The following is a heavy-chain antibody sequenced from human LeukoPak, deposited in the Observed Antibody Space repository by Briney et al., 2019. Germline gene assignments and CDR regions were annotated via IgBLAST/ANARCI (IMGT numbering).Heavy chain of an antibody. CDR3: ARDRLTTVTTFHFDY. CDR2: IRYDRTNK. V-gene: IGHV3-33*01. J-gene: IGHJ4*02. D-gene: IGHD4-17*01. Sequence: GGSLRLSCAASGFTFSTYAMHWVRQAPGKGLEWVAVIRYDRTNKYYADSVKGRFTISRDNSKNTLYPQMSSLRAEDTAVYYCARDRLTTVTTFHFDYWGQGTLVTVSS. CDR1: GFTFSTYA.